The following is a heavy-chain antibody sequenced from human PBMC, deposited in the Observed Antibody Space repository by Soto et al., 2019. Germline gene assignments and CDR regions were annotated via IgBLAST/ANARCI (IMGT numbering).Heavy chain of an antibody. CDR1: GGSISSGGYY. J-gene: IGHJ4*02. Sequence: QVQLQESGPGLVKPSQTLSLTCTVSGGSISSGGYYWSWIRQHPGKGLEWIGYIYYSGSTYYNPSLKSRVTISVDTSKNQFSLKLSSVTAADTAVYYCARDREGDYGGNSWGRVDYWGQGTLVTVSS. CDR3: ARDREGDYGGNSWGRVDY. D-gene: IGHD4-17*01. V-gene: IGHV4-31*03. CDR2: IYYSGST.